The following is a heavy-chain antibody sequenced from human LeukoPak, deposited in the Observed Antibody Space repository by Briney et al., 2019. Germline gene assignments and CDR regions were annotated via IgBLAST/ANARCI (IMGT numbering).Heavy chain of an antibody. J-gene: IGHJ6*03. V-gene: IGHV4-34*01. CDR2: INHSGST. Sequence: SETLSLTCAVYGGSFSGHYWNWIRQPPGKGLEWIGEINHSGSTNYNPSLKSRVTISVDTSKNQFSLRLSSVTAADTAVYYCARNLAISYYYYYYYMDVWGKGTTVTVSS. D-gene: IGHD1-7*01. CDR1: GGSFSGHY. CDR3: ARNLAISYYYYYYYMDV.